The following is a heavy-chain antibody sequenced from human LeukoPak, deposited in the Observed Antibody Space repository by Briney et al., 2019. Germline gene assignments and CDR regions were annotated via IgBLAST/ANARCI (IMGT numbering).Heavy chain of an antibody. D-gene: IGHD3-10*01. CDR3: ARGGLLWFGELSGY. V-gene: IGHV3-64*01. Sequence: PGGSLRLSCAASGFTFSSYAMHWVRQAPGKGLEYVSVISSNGGSTYYANSVKGRFTISRDNSKNTLYLQMGSLRAEDMAVYYCARGGLLWFGELSGYWGQGTLVTVSP. CDR2: ISSNGGST. J-gene: IGHJ4*02. CDR1: GFTFSSYA.